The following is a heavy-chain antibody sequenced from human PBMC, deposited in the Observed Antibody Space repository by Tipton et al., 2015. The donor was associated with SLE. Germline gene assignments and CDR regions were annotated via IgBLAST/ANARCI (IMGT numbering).Heavy chain of an antibody. CDR2: INSFGST. CDR1: GGAFNAYD. J-gene: IGHJ3*01. Sequence: TLSLTCDFYGGAFNAYDYHWIRPPPGKALEWIGKINSFGSTNYSPSLKSRVTMSVDTSKNQFSLRLTSVTAADTAVYYCAKSPDAFDVWGQGTMVTVSS. V-gene: IGHV4-34*01. CDR3: AKSPDAFDV.